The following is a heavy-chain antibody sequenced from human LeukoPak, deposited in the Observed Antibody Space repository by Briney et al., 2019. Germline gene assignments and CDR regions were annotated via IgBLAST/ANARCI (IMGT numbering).Heavy chain of an antibody. CDR1: GFTFSSYA. D-gene: IGHD6-19*01. CDR3: AKAQGSSGWSYYYYGMDV. V-gene: IGHV3-23*01. Sequence: GGSLRLSCAASGFTFSSYAMSWVRQAPGKGLEWVSAISGSGGSTYYADSMKGRFTISRDNSKNTLYLQMNSLRAEDTAVYYCAKAQGSSGWSYYYYGMDVWGQGTTVTVSS. J-gene: IGHJ6*02. CDR2: ISGSGGST.